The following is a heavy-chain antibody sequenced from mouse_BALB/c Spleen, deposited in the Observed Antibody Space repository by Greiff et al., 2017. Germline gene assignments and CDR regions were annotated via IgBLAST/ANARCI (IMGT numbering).Heavy chain of an antibody. CDR3: ARHRDYDPNVYYFDY. CDR2: ISSGGSYT. V-gene: IGHV5-6*01. CDR1: GFTFSSYG. Sequence: EVMLVESGGDLVKPGGSLKLSCAASGFTFSSYGMSWVRQTPDKRLEWVATISSGGSYTYYPDSVKGRFTISRDNAKNTLYLQMSSLKSEDTAMYYCARHRDYDPNVYYFDYWGQGTTLTVSS. J-gene: IGHJ2*01. D-gene: IGHD2-4*01.